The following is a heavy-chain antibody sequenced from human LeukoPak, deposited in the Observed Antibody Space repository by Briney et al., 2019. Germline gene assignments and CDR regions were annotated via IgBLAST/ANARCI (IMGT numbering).Heavy chain of an antibody. J-gene: IGHJ4*02. CDR2: IYYSGST. Sequence: TLXLTCTVSGGSISGYYWSWIRQPPGKGLDWIGYIYYSGSTNYNPSLKSRVTISLDTSKNQFSLKLSSVTAADTAVYYCARSLRSFWDYWGQGTLVTVSS. D-gene: IGHD3-3*01. CDR3: ARSLRSFWDY. V-gene: IGHV4-59*01. CDR1: GGSISGYY.